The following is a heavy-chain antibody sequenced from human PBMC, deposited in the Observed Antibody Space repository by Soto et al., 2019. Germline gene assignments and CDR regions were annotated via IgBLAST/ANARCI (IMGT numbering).Heavy chain of an antibody. Sequence: VKVSCKASGGTFSSYAISWVRQAPGQGLEWMGGIIPIFGTANYAQKFQGRVTITADESTSTAYMELSSLRSEDTAVYYCARDIVVVVAASLHAFDIWGQGTMVTVSS. V-gene: IGHV1-69*01. CDR1: GGTFSSYA. CDR3: ARDIVVVVAASLHAFDI. J-gene: IGHJ3*02. CDR2: IIPIFGTA. D-gene: IGHD2-15*01.